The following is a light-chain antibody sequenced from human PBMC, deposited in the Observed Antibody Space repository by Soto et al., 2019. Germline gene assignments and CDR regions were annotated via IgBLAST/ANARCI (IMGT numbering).Light chain of an antibody. J-gene: IGKJ1*01. V-gene: IGKV1-5*01. Sequence: IQMTQSPSSLSASVGDRATITCRASQSISSYLNWYQQKPGRAPKLLIFDASSLESGVPSRFSGNGSGTEFTLTISGLQPDDFASYYCQQYNSYSGMFGQGTKVDIK. CDR2: DAS. CDR1: QSISSY. CDR3: QQYNSYSGM.